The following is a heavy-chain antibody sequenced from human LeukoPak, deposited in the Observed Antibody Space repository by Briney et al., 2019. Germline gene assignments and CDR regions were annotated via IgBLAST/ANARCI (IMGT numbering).Heavy chain of an antibody. D-gene: IGHD2-2*01. Sequence: ASVKVSCKASGYTFTSYYMHWVRQAPGQGLEWMGIINPSGGSTSYAQKFQGRVTMTRDTSTSTVYMELSSLRSEDTAVYYCARDLGEFVVVPAAPGGWFDPWGQGTLVTVSS. CDR3: ARDLGEFVVVPAAPGGWFDP. CDR1: GYTFTSYY. CDR2: INPSGGST. V-gene: IGHV1-46*01. J-gene: IGHJ5*02.